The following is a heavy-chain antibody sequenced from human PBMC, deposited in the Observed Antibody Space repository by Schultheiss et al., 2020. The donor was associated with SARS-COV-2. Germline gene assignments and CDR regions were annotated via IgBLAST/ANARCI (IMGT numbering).Heavy chain of an antibody. Sequence: GGSLRLSCAASGFTFSSYGMHWVRQAPGKGLEWVAVIWYDGSNKYYADSVKGRFTISRDNSKNTLYLQMNSLRAEDTAVYYCARDRLSSGWYGAFDPWGQGTLVTVSS. CDR3: ARDRLSSGWYGAFDP. CDR2: IWYDGSNK. CDR1: GFTFSSYG. D-gene: IGHD6-19*01. V-gene: IGHV3-33*08. J-gene: IGHJ5*02.